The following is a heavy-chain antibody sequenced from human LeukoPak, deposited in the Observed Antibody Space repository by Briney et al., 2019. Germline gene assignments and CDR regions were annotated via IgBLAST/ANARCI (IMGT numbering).Heavy chain of an antibody. D-gene: IGHD3-22*01. J-gene: IGHJ3*02. V-gene: IGHV3-21*01. CDR2: ISSSSSYI. CDR3: ARDRGYYYGAFDI. CDR1: GFTFSSYS. Sequence: GGSLRLSCAASGFTFSSYSMNWVRQAPGKGLEWVSSISSSSSYIYYADSVKGRFTISRGNAKNSLYLQMNSLRAEDTAVYYCARDRGYYYGAFDIWGQGTMVTVSS.